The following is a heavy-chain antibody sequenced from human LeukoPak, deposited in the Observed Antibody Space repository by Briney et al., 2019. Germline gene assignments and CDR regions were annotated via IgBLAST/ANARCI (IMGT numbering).Heavy chain of an antibody. CDR2: ISANNGNT. CDR1: GYTFTSYG. J-gene: IGHJ4*02. Sequence: ASVKVSCKASGYTFTSYGVIWVRQAPGQGLEWMGWISANNGNTDYAQKFQGRVTITTDISTSTVYMEMRSLRSDDMAVYYCARKPTGMAAEYWGQGSLVTVSS. CDR3: ARKPTGMAAEY. V-gene: IGHV1-18*03. D-gene: IGHD1-14*01.